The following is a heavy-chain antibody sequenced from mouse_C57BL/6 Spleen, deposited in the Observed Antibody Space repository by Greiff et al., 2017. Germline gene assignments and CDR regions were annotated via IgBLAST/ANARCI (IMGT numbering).Heavy chain of an antibody. CDR1: GYTFTSYW. J-gene: IGHJ4*01. CDR2: IDPSDSYT. V-gene: IGHV1-69*01. Sequence: VQLQQPGAELVMPGASVKLSCKASGYTFTSYWMHWVKQRPGQGLEWIGEIDPSDSYTNYNQKFKGKSTLTVDKSSSTAYMQLSSLTSEDSAVXYCARGRRDAMDYWGQGTSVTVSS. CDR3: ARGRRDAMDY.